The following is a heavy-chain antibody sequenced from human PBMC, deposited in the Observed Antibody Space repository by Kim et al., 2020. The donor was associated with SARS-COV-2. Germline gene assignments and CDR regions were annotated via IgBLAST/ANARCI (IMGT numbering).Heavy chain of an antibody. CDR3: ARTDYYGSGSPYYFDY. Sequence: GGSLRLSCAASGFTFSDYYMSWIRQAPGKGLEWVSYISSSGSTIYYADSVKGRFTISRDNAKNSLYLQMNSLRAEDTAVYYCARTDYYGSGSPYYFDYWGQGTLVTVSS. CDR2: ISSSGSTI. D-gene: IGHD3-10*01. CDR1: GFTFSDYY. J-gene: IGHJ4*02. V-gene: IGHV3-11*04.